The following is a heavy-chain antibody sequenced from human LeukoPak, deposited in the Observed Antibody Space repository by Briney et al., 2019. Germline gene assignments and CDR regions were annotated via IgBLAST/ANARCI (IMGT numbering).Heavy chain of an antibody. CDR2: INQAGSEK. CDR1: GFTFSSHW. D-gene: IGHD6-13*01. J-gene: IGHJ4*02. CDR3: ARKGTGAGLYFDY. Sequence: PGGSLRLSCAASGFTFSSHWMSWVRQAPGKGLEWVANINQAGSEKHYVDSVKGRFTISRDTAKSSLYLQMNSLRAEGTAVYYCARKGTGAGLYFDYWGQGTLVTVSS. V-gene: IGHV3-7*01.